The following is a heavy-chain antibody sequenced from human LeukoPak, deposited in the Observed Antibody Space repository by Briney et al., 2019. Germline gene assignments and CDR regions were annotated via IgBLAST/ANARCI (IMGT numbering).Heavy chain of an antibody. CDR1: GYIFSSYS. D-gene: IGHD6-6*01. CDR3: ARGRLPASIEDAMDV. CDR2: ISVYKDNT. Sequence: ASVRVSCKASGYIFSSYSINWVRQPPGQGFEWMGWISVYKDNTNHSQKFKDRVTMTTDTSRSTAYMELRSLGSDDTAIYYCARGRLPASIEDAMDVWGQGTTVTVSS. V-gene: IGHV1-18*04. J-gene: IGHJ6*02.